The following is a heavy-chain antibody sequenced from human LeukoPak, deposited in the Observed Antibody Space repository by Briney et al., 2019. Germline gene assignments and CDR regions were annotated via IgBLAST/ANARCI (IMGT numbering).Heavy chain of an antibody. CDR1: GLTFSSYG. CDR3: AKSVAGDKVGMDV. Sequence: PGGSLRLSCAASGLTFSSYGMHWVRQAPGKGLEWVAFLRYDGTSEQYAHSVEGRFTISRDNSKNSLYLQMNSLRTEDTALYYCAKSVAGDKVGMDVWGQGTTVTVSS. D-gene: IGHD6-19*01. J-gene: IGHJ6*02. CDR2: LRYDGTSE. V-gene: IGHV3-30*02.